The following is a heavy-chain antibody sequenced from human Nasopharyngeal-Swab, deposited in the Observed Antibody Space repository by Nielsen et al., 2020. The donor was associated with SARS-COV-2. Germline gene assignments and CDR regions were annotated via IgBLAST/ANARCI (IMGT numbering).Heavy chain of an antibody. CDR3: VRDNGYNTLDY. V-gene: IGHV3-33*01. D-gene: IGHD5-24*01. J-gene: IGHJ4*02. Sequence: GESLKISCAASGFTFRNYGMHWVRQAPGKGLEWVTFIWYDGTNSFYADSVKGRFTSSRDNSKNTMYLQMNSLRAEDTAVYYCVRDNGYNTLDYWGQGTLVTVS. CDR2: IWYDGTNS. CDR1: GFTFRNYG.